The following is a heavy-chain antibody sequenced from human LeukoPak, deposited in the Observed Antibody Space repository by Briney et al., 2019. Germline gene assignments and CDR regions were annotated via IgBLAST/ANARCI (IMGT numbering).Heavy chain of an antibody. CDR2: IKQDGSAK. CDR1: GFIFSSDW. CDR3: ATGEGH. Sequence: GGSLRLSCSATGFIFSSDWMKWVRQAPGKGLEWVATIKQDGSAKHYGDSVEGRFTISRDNAKNTLYLEMNTLRAEDTAVYYCATGEGHWGQGTLVTVSS. V-gene: IGHV3-7*01. J-gene: IGHJ4*02. D-gene: IGHD2-21*01.